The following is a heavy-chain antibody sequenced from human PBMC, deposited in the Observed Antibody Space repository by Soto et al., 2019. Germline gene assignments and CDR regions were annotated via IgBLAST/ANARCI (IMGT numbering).Heavy chain of an antibody. CDR2: ISYDGSNK. CDR3: AKQAVAGALGIDV. J-gene: IGHJ6*02. V-gene: IGHV3-30*18. D-gene: IGHD6-19*01. CDR1: GFTFSSYG. Sequence: GGSLRLSCAASGFTFSSYGMHWVRQAPGKGLGWVAVISYDGSNKYYAYSVKGRFTISRDNTKNTLFLQMNSLTAEDTAVYYCAKQAVAGALGIDVWGQGTTVTVSS.